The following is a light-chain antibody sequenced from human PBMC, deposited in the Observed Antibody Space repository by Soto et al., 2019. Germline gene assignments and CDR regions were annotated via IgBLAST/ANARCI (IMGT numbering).Light chain of an antibody. CDR2: SDN. V-gene: IGLV1-44*01. CDR3: SSWDRSLDNLM. CDR1: NSNIASNS. Sequence: QSVPTQPPSASGTPGQRVTITCYGDNSNIASNSVNWYQQLPGTAPKLLIYSDNRRPSGVPDRFSASKSGASAFLTISGLQSDDEADYYCSSWDRSLDNLMFCGGTKVTVL. J-gene: IGLJ3*02.